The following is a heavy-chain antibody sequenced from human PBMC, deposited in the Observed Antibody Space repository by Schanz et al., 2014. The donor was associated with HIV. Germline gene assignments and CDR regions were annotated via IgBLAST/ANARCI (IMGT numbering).Heavy chain of an antibody. CDR3: AKDRITGTTGVPYYYYGMDV. D-gene: IGHD1-7*01. CDR1: GFPFSSYA. CDR2: ISSSGGYI. V-gene: IGHV3-21*01. J-gene: IGHJ6*02. Sequence: EVQLVESGGCLVKPGGSLRLSCTGSGFPFSSYAINWVRQAPGKGLEWLSSISSSGGYIYYADSVKGRFTISRDNSKNTLYLQMNSLRAEDTAVYYCAKDRITGTTGVPYYYYGMDVWGQGTTVTVSS.